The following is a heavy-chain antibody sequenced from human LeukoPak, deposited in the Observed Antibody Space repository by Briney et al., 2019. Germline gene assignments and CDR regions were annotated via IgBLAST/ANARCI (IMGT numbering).Heavy chain of an antibody. J-gene: IGHJ4*02. Sequence: GGSLRLSCAASGFSFSNYAISCVRQAPGKGLEWVSSISASGGSTYYADSLKGRFTISRDNSKNTLYMQMKSKRAEDTAVYYGAKYSSGYYDYPTYFDYWGQGTLVTVSS. CDR2: ISASGGST. CDR1: GFSFSNYA. CDR3: AKYSSGYYDYPTYFDY. V-gene: IGHV3-23*01. D-gene: IGHD3-22*01.